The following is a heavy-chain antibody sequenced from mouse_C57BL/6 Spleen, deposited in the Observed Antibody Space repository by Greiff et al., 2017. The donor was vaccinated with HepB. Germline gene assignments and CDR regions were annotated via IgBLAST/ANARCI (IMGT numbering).Heavy chain of an antibody. CDR1: GFTFSSYA. J-gene: IGHJ3*01. V-gene: IGHV5-4*03. Sequence: EVKVVESGGGLVKPGGSLKLSCAASGFTFSSYAMSWVRQTPEKRLEWVATISDGGSYTYYPDNVKGRFTISRDNAKNNLYLQMSHLKSEDTAMYYCARGYGSPFAYWGQGTLVTVSA. CDR2: ISDGGSYT. D-gene: IGHD1-1*01. CDR3: ARGYGSPFAY.